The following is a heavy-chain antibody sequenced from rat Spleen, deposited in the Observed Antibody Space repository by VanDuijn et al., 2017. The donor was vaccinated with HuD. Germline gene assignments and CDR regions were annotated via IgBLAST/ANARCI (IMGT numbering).Heavy chain of an antibody. V-gene: IGHV5-17*01. CDR1: GFTFSDYT. D-gene: IGHD1-9*01. Sequence: EVQLVESGGGLVPPGRSLELSCAASGFTFSDYTMAWVRQAPKKGLVWVAAISYDGSNTFYRESVKGRFTISRDNAKSTLYLQMDSLRSEDTAIYYCARPTTGIPFNYWGQGVMVTVSS. J-gene: IGHJ2*01. CDR3: ARPTTGIPFNY. CDR2: ISYDGSNT.